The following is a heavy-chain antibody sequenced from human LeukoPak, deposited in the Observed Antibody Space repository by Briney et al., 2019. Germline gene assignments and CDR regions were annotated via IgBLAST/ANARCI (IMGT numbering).Heavy chain of an antibody. Sequence: GGSLRLSCAASGFTFSNYWMSWVRQAPGKGLEWVANIKQDGSEKYYVDSVKGRFTISRDNAKNSLYLQMNSLRAEDTAVYYCARDLPPFSGCLDYWGQGTLVTVSS. CDR3: ARDLPPFSGCLDY. V-gene: IGHV3-7*01. CDR1: GFTFSNYW. J-gene: IGHJ4*02. D-gene: IGHD3-22*01. CDR2: IKQDGSEK.